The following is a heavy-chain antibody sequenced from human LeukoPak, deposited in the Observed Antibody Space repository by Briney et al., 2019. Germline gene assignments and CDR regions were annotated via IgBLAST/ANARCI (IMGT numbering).Heavy chain of an antibody. CDR1: GGTFSSYA. V-gene: IGHV1-69*04. Sequence: GASVKVSCKASGGTFSSYAISWVRQAPGQGLEWMGRIIPILGIANYAQKFQDRVTITADKSTSTAYMELSSLRSEDTAVYYCARDRSNYDFWSGYLNWGQGTLVTVSS. D-gene: IGHD3-3*01. J-gene: IGHJ4*02. CDR2: IIPILGIA. CDR3: ARDRSNYDFWSGYLN.